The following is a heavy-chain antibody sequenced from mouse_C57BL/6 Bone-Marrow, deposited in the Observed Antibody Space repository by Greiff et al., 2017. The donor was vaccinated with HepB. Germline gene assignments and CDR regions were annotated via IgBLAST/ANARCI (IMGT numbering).Heavy chain of an antibody. D-gene: IGHD2-3*01. CDR3: ARYDYGYFDV. Sequence: EVQLQESGPVLVKPGASVKMSCKASGYTFTDYYMNWVKQSHGKSLEWIGVINPYNGGTSYNQKFKGKATLTVDKSSSTAYMELNSLTSEDSAVYYCARYDYGYFDVWGTGTTVTVSS. V-gene: IGHV1-19*01. CDR1: GYTFTDYY. J-gene: IGHJ1*03. CDR2: INPYNGGT.